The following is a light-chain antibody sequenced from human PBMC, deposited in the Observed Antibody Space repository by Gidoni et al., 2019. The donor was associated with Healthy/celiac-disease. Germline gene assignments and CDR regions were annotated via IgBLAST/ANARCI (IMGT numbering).Light chain of an antibody. CDR3: SSYTSSSTVV. Sequence: QSALPQPASVSGSPGPSITISCTGTSSDVGGYNYVPWYQQHPGKAPKLMIYDVSNRPSGVSNRFSGSKSGNTASLTISGLQAEDEADYYCSSYTSSSTVVFGGGTKLTVL. V-gene: IGLV2-14*01. CDR2: DVS. J-gene: IGLJ2*01. CDR1: SSDVGGYNY.